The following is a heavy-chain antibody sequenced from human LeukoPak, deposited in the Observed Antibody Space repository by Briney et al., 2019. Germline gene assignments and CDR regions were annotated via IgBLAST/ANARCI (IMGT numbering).Heavy chain of an antibody. D-gene: IGHD6-13*01. V-gene: IGHV4-4*02. CDR3: ARAQIPLGSWPEFDY. Sequence: PSETLSLTCAVSGGSISSSNWWSWVRQPPGKGLEWIGEIYHSGSTNYNPSLKSRVTISVDKSKNQFSLKLSSVTAADTAVYYCARAQIPLGSWPEFDYWGQGTLVTVSS. CDR2: IYHSGST. J-gene: IGHJ4*02. CDR1: GGSISSSNW.